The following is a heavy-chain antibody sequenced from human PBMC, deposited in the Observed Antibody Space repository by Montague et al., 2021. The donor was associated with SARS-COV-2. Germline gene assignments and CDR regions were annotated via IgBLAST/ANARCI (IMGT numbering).Heavy chain of an antibody. J-gene: IGHJ5*02. V-gene: IGHV3-7*04. CDR2: IKENGSEK. D-gene: IGHD2-15*01. CDR1: GFTFTSYW. Sequence: SLRLSCAASGFTFTSYWMAWVRQAPGKGLEWVSSIKENGSEKYILDSVKGRFTISRDNAKDSLYLQMNSLRAEDTAVYYCARGPRVVAATLWFDPWGQGTQVTVSS. CDR3: ARGPRVVAATLWFDP.